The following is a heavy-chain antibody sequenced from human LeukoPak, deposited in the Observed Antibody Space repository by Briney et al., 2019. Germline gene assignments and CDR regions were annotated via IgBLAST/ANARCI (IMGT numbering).Heavy chain of an antibody. CDR3: ARGGLGGSGSDYKVLDY. V-gene: IGHV4-59*01. CDR1: GGPISSYY. CDR2: ISYSGST. Sequence: SETLSLTCTVSGGPISSYYWSWIRQPPGKGLEWIGYISYSGSTNYNPSLKSRVTISVDTSRNQCSLKLSSVTAADTPVYYCARGGLGGSGSDYKVLDYWGQGTLVTVPS. D-gene: IGHD3-10*01. J-gene: IGHJ4*02.